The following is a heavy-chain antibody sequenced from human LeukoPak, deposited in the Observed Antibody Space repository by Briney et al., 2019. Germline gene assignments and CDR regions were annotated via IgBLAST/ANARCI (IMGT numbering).Heavy chain of an antibody. CDR2: IKQDGSEK. D-gene: IGHD5-24*01. CDR3: GMAMDV. V-gene: IGHV3-7*05. J-gene: IGHJ6*02. Sequence: GGSLRLSCAASGFSFSSYWMNWVRKAPGKGLEWVANIKQDGSEKYYVDSVKGRFTISRDNAKNSLYLQMSSLRAEDTAVYYCGMAMDVWGRGTTVTVSS. CDR1: GFSFSSYW.